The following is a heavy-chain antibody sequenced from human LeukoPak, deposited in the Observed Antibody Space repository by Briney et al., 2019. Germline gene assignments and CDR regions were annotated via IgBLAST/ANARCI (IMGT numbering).Heavy chain of an antibody. CDR3: ARDPGYCSGGSCYDHFDY. D-gene: IGHD2-15*01. J-gene: IGHJ4*02. Sequence: GGSLRLSCAASGFTFSDYYMSWIRQAPGKGLEWVSYISSSGSTIYYADSVKGRFTISRDNAKNSLYLQMNSLRAEDTAVYYCARDPGYCSGGSCYDHFDYWGQGTLVTVSS. CDR2: ISSSGSTI. CDR1: GFTFSDYY. V-gene: IGHV3-11*04.